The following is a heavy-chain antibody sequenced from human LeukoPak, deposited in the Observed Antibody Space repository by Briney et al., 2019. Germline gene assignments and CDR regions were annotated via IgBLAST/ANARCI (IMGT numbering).Heavy chain of an antibody. D-gene: IGHD3-10*01. Sequence: GGSLRLSCAASGFTFSSYGMHWVRQAPGKGLEWVAVVSYDGRNKNYADSVKGRFTISRDNSKNTMYLQMNSLRAEDTAVYYCAKAEGSGSYYPDYWGQGTLVTVSS. CDR3: AKAEGSGSYYPDY. V-gene: IGHV3-30*18. CDR2: VSYDGRNK. J-gene: IGHJ4*02. CDR1: GFTFSSYG.